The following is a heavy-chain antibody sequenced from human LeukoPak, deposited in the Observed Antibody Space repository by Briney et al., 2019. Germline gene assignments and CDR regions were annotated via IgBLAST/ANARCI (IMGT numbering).Heavy chain of an antibody. Sequence: SETLSLTCTVSGGSISNYYWNWIRQPPGKGLEWIGYIYYTGNTNYNPSLKSRVTISVDTSKNQFSLKLSSVTAADTAVYYCARHVVQASDYDILTGYSNWFDPWGQGTLVTVSS. CDR1: GGSISNYY. CDR3: ARHVVQASDYDILTGYSNWFDP. D-gene: IGHD3-9*01. CDR2: IYYTGNT. V-gene: IGHV4-59*08. J-gene: IGHJ5*02.